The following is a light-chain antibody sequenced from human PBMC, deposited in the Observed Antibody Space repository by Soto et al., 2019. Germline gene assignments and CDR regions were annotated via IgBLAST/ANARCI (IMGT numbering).Light chain of an antibody. Sequence: IQMTQSPSSLSASVGDRVTITCRASQDIRNELGWYQQKPGKAPKLLIYAASHLESGVPSRFSGSGSGTDFSLTIRSLQAEDFATYYCLQDNNYPWTFGQGTKVDIK. J-gene: IGKJ1*01. CDR3: LQDNNYPWT. CDR2: AAS. V-gene: IGKV1-6*01. CDR1: QDIRNE.